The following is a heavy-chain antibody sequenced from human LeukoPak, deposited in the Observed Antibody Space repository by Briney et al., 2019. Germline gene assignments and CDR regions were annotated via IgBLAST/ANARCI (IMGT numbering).Heavy chain of an antibody. CDR2: IYYTGST. CDR3: ARRGGSGRAFDY. V-gene: IGHV4-39*01. D-gene: IGHD1-26*01. Sequence: QLQLQESGPGLVKPSETLSLTCSVSGASIGGGTYYWGWIRQPPGKGLEWIGSIYYTGSTYDNPSLKSRVTISVDTSKNQFSLKLSSVTAADTAVYYCARRGGSGRAFDYWGQGTLVTVSS. CDR1: GASIGGGTYY. J-gene: IGHJ4*02.